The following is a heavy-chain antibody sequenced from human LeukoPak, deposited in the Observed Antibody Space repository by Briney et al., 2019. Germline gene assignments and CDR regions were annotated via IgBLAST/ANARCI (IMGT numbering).Heavy chain of an antibody. J-gene: IGHJ5*02. D-gene: IGHD5-18*01. Sequence: GRSLRLSCAASGFTFSSYAMHWVRQAPGKGLEWVAVISYDGSNKYYADSVKGRFTISRDNSKNTLYLQMNSLRAEDTAVYYCARVALGDPARFGYSYGPHRIRSSSWFDPWGQGTLVTVSS. V-gene: IGHV3-30-3*01. CDR2: ISYDGSNK. CDR3: ARVALGDPARFGYSYGPHRIRSSSWFDP. CDR1: GFTFSSYA.